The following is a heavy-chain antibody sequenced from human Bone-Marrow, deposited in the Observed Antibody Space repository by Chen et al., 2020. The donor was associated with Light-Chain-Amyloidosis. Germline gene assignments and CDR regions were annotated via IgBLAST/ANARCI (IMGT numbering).Heavy chain of an antibody. Sequence: VHLQQSGPEVTTPGESLKISCKGPGYTFPNYWIGRVRQMPGKGLEWMGVIYPDDSDARYSPSFEGQVTISADKSITTAYLQWRSLKASDTAMYYCARRRDGYNFDYWGQGTLVTVSS. J-gene: IGHJ4*02. V-gene: IGHV5-51*01. CDR1: GYTFPNYW. CDR2: IYPDDSDA. CDR3: ARRRDGYNFDY. D-gene: IGHD5-12*01.